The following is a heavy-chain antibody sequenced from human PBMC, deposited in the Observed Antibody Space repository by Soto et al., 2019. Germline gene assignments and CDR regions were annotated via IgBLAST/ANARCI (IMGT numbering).Heavy chain of an antibody. Sequence: GGSLRLSCAASGLTFSSYWMSWVRQAPGKRLEWVANIKQDGSEKYYVDSVKGRFTISRDNAKNSLYLQMNSLRAEDTAVYYCARAPGYYSFDYYYYYMDVWGKGTTVTVSS. CDR2: IKQDGSEK. CDR1: GLTFSSYW. J-gene: IGHJ6*03. V-gene: IGHV3-7*01. D-gene: IGHD3-9*01. CDR3: ARAPGYYSFDYYYYYMDV.